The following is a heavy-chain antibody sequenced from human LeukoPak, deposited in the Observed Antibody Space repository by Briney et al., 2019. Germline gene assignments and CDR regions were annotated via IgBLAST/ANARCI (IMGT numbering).Heavy chain of an antibody. Sequence: GASVKVSCKASGYTFTSYDINWVRQATGQGLEWMGWMNPNSGNTGYAHKFQGRVTMTRNTSISTAYMELSSLRSEDTAVYYCASDLRYNYGYYWGQGTLVTVSS. CDR2: MNPNSGNT. D-gene: IGHD5-18*01. V-gene: IGHV1-8*01. CDR3: ASDLRYNYGYY. J-gene: IGHJ4*02. CDR1: GYTFTSYD.